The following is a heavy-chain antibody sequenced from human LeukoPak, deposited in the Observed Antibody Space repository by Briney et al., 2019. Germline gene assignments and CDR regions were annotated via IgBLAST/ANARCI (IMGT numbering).Heavy chain of an antibody. D-gene: IGHD3-3*01. V-gene: IGHV4-59*01. CDR3: ARGDYNDFPYWFDP. CDR2: IYYSGST. Sequence: SETLSLTCTVSGGSISSYYWSWIRQPPGKGLEWIGYIYYSGSTNYNPSLKSRVTISVDTSKNQFSLKLSSVTAADTAVYYCARGDYNDFPYWFDPWGQGTLVTVSS. CDR1: GGSISSYY. J-gene: IGHJ5*02.